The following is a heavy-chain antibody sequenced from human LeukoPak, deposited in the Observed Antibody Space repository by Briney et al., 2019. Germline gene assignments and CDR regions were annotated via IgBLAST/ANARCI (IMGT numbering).Heavy chain of an antibody. D-gene: IGHD3-10*01. CDR2: ISLDGNNE. V-gene: IGHV3-30-3*01. Sequence: PGGSLRLSCAASGFTFRNYYMHWVRQAPGKGLEWVAVISLDGNNEYYADSVKGRFSLSRDNSKNTLYLQMNSLRAEDTAVYYCARGAVLWFGELLSWFDPWGQGTLVTVSS. CDR3: ARGAVLWFGELLSWFDP. CDR1: GFTFRNYY. J-gene: IGHJ5*02.